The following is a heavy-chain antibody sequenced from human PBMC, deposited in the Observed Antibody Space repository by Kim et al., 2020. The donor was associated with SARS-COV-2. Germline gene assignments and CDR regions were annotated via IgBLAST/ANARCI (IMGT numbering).Heavy chain of an antibody. J-gene: IGHJ4*02. CDR3: VAVAGTGRDY. CDR2: IYYSGST. Sequence: SETLSLTCTVSGGSISSYYWSWIRQPPGKGLEWIGYIYYSGSTNYNPSLKSRVTISVDTSKNQFSLKLSSVTAADTAVYYCVAVAGTGRDYWGQGTLVTV. V-gene: IGHV4-59*08. CDR1: GGSISSYY. D-gene: IGHD6-19*01.